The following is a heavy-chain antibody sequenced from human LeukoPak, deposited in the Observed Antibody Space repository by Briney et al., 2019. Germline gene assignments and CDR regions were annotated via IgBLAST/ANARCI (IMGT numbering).Heavy chain of an antibody. CDR3: TTDFPIVGAT. CDR2: IKSKTDGGTT. J-gene: IGHJ4*02. D-gene: IGHD1-26*01. CDR1: GFTFSNAC. V-gene: IGHV3-15*01. Sequence: GGSLRLSCAASGFTFSNACMSWVRQAPGKGLEWVGRIKSKTDGGTTDYAAPVKCTFTISRDNSKKTLYMQMNSLKTEDTAVSYCTTDFPIVGATWGQGTLATVSS.